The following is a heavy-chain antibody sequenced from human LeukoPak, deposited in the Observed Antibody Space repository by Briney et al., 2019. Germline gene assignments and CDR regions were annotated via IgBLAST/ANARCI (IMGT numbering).Heavy chain of an antibody. D-gene: IGHD6-13*01. CDR2: INPNSGGT. V-gene: IGHV1-2*02. CDR3: AIGYRSSSWCFDY. Sequence: ASVKVSCKASGYTFTGYYMHWVRQAPGQGLEWMGWINPNSGGTNYAQKFQGRVTMTRDASISTAYMELSRLRSDDTAVYYCAIGYRSSSWCFDYWGQGTLVTVSS. J-gene: IGHJ4*02. CDR1: GYTFTGYY.